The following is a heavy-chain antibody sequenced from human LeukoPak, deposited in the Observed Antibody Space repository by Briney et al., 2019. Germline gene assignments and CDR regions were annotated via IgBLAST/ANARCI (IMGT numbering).Heavy chain of an antibody. V-gene: IGHV3-7*01. D-gene: IGHD3/OR15-3a*01. CDR3: AKGGGRSFNFWTCYD. Sequence: PVGSLRLSCAASGFSFRSHWMSWVRQAPGKGLEWVANINLDGSEKYYVDSVMGRFAVSRDNADNSLYLQINSLRAEDTAVYYCAKGGGRSFNFWTCYDWGQGTLVTVSS. J-gene: IGHJ4*02. CDR2: INLDGSEK. CDR1: GFSFRSHW.